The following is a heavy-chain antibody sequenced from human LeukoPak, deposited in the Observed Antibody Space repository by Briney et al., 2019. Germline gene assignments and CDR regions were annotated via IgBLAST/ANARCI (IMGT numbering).Heavy chain of an antibody. CDR2: ISHSGGA. V-gene: IGHV4-34*08. Sequence: PGGSLRLSCAASGFTVSSNYMSWVRQAPGKGLEWIGEISHSGGANYSPSLKSRVTISLDTSKNQFSLRLTSVTAADTAVYYCARLTWDLPPGGLYYNYYIDVWDKGATVTVSS. D-gene: IGHD1-26*01. CDR3: ARLTWDLPPGGLYYNYYIDV. J-gene: IGHJ6*03. CDR1: GFTVSSNY.